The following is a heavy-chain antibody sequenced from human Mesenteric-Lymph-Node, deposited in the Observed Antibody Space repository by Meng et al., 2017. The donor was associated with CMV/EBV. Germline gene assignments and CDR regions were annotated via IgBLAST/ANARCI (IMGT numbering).Heavy chain of an antibody. V-gene: IGHV1-2*02. Sequence: ASVKVSCKASGFTFTYYIHWVRQAPGQGLEWMGWINPNSGGTNYAQKFQGRVTMTRDTSISTAYMELSRLRSEDTAVYYCARDRKDSGSYYSYFDYWGQGTLVTVSS. J-gene: IGHJ4*02. CDR2: INPNSGGT. CDR3: ARDRKDSGSYYSYFDY. D-gene: IGHD1-26*01. CDR1: GFTFTYY.